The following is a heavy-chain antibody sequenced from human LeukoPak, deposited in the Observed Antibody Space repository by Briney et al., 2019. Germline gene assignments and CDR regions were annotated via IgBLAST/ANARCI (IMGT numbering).Heavy chain of an antibody. Sequence: GGGLRLSCAVSGFTFSSYSMNWVRQAPGKGREGVSEISSSSSTIYYADSAKGRFTIHRDNAKNSLYLQMNSLRAEDMALYYCAKDVSALPNAFYIWGQGTIVTLSS. CDR2: ISSSSSTI. CDR1: GFTFSSYS. CDR3: AKDVSALPNAFYI. V-gene: IGHV3-48*04. J-gene: IGHJ3*02. D-gene: IGHD2-15*01.